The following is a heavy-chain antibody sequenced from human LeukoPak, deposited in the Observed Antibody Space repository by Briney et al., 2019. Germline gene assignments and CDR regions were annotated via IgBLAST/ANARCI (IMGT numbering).Heavy chain of an antibody. Sequence: SQTLSLTCTVSGGSISSGSYYWSWIRQPAGKGLEWIGRIYTSGSTYYNPSLKSRVTISVDTSKNQFSLKLSSVTAADTAVYYCARAVLRCLEWPNWGQGTLVTVSS. V-gene: IGHV4-61*02. D-gene: IGHD3-3*01. CDR3: ARAVLRCLEWPN. CDR2: IYTSGST. CDR1: GGSISSGSYY. J-gene: IGHJ4*02.